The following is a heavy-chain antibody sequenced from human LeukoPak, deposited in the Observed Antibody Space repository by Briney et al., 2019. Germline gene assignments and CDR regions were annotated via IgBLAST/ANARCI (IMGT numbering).Heavy chain of an antibody. CDR1: GFTFSRYA. Sequence: GGSLRLSCEASGFTFSRYAMTWVRQAPGKGLEWISSIVSSNGTTYYAESVKGRFTISRDNSENTLYLQLNSLRADDTAIYYCVKRSTSGWFYFDYWGQGTLVTVSS. CDR3: VKRSTSGWFYFDY. D-gene: IGHD6-19*01. J-gene: IGHJ4*02. V-gene: IGHV3-23*01. CDR2: IVSSNGTT.